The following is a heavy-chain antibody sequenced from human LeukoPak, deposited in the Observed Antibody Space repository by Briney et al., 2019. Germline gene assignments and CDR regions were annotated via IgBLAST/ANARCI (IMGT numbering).Heavy chain of an antibody. V-gene: IGHV4-59*01. CDR3: ARRVQLWFIDY. D-gene: IGHD5-18*01. CDR2: IHYSGSP. CDR1: GGSISSDY. Sequence: PSETLSLTCTVSGGSISSDYWSWVREPPGRGLEWIGYIHYSGSPNYSPSLKSRVTISVDTSKNQFSLRLRSVTAADTAVYYCARRVQLWFIDYWGQGTLVTVSS. J-gene: IGHJ4*02.